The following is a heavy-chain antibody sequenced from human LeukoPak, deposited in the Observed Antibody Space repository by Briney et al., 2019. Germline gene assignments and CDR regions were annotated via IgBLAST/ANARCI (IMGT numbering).Heavy chain of an antibody. CDR3: AKVSGLRYFDWSLGYYGMDV. Sequence: PGGSLRLSCAASGFTFSSYAMSWVRQAPGKGLEWVSAISGSGGSTYYADSVKGRFTISRDNSKNTLYLQMNSLRAEDTAVYYCAKVSGLRYFDWSLGYYGMDVWGQGTTVTVPS. CDR2: ISGSGGST. V-gene: IGHV3-23*01. J-gene: IGHJ6*02. D-gene: IGHD3-9*01. CDR1: GFTFSSYA.